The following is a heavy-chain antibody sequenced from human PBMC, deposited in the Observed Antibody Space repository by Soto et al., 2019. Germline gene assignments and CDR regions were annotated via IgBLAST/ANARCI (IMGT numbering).Heavy chain of an antibody. CDR3: ARDHSLVGGTYYFDY. J-gene: IGHJ4*02. CDR1: GGTFSNFA. Sequence: QVQLAQSGAEVKKPGSSVKVSCKASGGTFSNFAISWVRQVPGQGPEWMGGIITILRTPKYAQKFQGRVTIAADESTSTVYMELSSLTSEDTAVYYCARDHSLVGGTYYFDYWGQGSLVTVSS. D-gene: IGHD1-26*01. CDR2: IITILRTP. V-gene: IGHV1-69*01.